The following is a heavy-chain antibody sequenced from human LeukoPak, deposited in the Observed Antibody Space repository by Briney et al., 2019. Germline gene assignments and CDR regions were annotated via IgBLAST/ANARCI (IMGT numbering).Heavy chain of an antibody. Sequence: GESLKISCQGSGYIFATYWIGWVRQMPGKGLEWMGIIYPGDSETRYSPSFQGQVTFSADKSISTAYLQWSSLKASDSAIYYCARRPRNSPFDSWGQGALVTVSS. J-gene: IGHJ4*02. CDR3: ARRPRNSPFDS. V-gene: IGHV5-51*01. CDR1: GYIFATYW. D-gene: IGHD2-21*01. CDR2: IYPGDSET.